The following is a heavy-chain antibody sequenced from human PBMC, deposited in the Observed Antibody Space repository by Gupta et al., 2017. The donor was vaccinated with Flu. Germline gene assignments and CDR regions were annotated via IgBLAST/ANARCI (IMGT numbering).Heavy chain of an antibody. CDR3: ARLGIAAAGTGGFDY. Sequence: QVQLQQWGAGLLKPSETLSLTCAVYGGSFSGYYWSWIRQPPGKGLEWIGEINHSGSTNYNPSLKSRVTISIDTSKNQFSLKLSSVTAADTAVYYCARLGIAAAGTGGFDYWGQGTLVTVSS. CDR2: INHSGST. CDR1: GGSFSGYY. J-gene: IGHJ4*02. V-gene: IGHV4-34*01. D-gene: IGHD6-13*01.